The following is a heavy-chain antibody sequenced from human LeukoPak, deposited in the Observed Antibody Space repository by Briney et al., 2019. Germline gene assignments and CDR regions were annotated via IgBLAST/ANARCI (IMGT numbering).Heavy chain of an antibody. CDR1: GFTFSSYG. D-gene: IGHD2-21*02. J-gene: IGHJ4*02. CDR2: IRYDGSNK. Sequence: GGSLRLSCAASGFTFSSYGMHWVRQAPGKGLEWVAFIRYDGSNKYYADSVKGRFTISRDNSRNTLYLQMNSLRAEDRAVYYCARPLNCGGDCYSRFDYWGQGTLVTVSS. V-gene: IGHV3-30*02. CDR3: ARPLNCGGDCYSRFDY.